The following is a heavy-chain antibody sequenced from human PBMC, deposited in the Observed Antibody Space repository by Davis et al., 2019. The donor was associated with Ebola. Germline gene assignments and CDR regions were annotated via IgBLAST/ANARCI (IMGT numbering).Heavy chain of an antibody. CDR3: ARDRNDYVTAFDI. J-gene: IGHJ3*02. Sequence: GESLKISCAASGFTFSSYEMNWVRQAPGKGLVWVSRINSDGSSTSYADSVKGRFTISRDNAKNTLYLQMNSLRAEDTAVYYCARDRNDYVTAFDIWGQGTMVTISS. CDR1: GFTFSSYE. V-gene: IGHV3-74*01. D-gene: IGHD3-16*01. CDR2: INSDGSST.